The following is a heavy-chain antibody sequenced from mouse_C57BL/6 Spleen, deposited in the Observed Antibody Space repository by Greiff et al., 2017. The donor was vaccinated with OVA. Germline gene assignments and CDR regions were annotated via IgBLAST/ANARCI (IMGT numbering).Heavy chain of an antibody. CDR1: GYTFTSYW. Sequence: QVQLQQSGAELVKPGASVKLSCKASGYTFTSYWMQWVKQRPGQGLEWIGEIDPSDSYTNYNQKFKGKATLTVDTSSSTAYMQLSSLTSEDSAVYYCSRWGDYDGRANAMDYWGQGTSVTVSS. V-gene: IGHV1-50*01. CDR2: IDPSDSYT. D-gene: IGHD2-4*01. CDR3: SRWGDYDGRANAMDY. J-gene: IGHJ4*01.